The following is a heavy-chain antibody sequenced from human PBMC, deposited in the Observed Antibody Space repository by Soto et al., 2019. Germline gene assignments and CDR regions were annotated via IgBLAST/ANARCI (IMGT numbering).Heavy chain of an antibody. D-gene: IGHD2-2*01. Sequence: SETLSLTCAVSGGSISSGGYSWSWIRQPPGKGLEWIGYIYHSGSTYYNPSLKSRVTISVDRSKNQFSLKLSSVTAADTAVYYCARSKMRTSHLCFDYWGQGTLVTVSS. CDR1: GGSISSGGYS. V-gene: IGHV4-30-2*01. J-gene: IGHJ4*02. CDR3: ARSKMRTSHLCFDY. CDR2: IYHSGST.